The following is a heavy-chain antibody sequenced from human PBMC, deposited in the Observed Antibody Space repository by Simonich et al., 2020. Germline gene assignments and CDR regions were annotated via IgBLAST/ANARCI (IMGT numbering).Heavy chain of an antibody. Sequence: EVQLVESGGGLVQPGRYLRLSCAASGFTFDDYAMQWVRQAPGKGLEVVSGISWNGGSIGYADAVKGRFTISRDNAKNSLYLQMNSLRAEDTALYYCAKDVAAAGTEYFQHWGQGTLVTVSS. J-gene: IGHJ1*01. CDR2: ISWNGGSI. V-gene: IGHV3-9*01. CDR1: GFTFDDYA. D-gene: IGHD6-13*01. CDR3: AKDVAAAGTEYFQH.